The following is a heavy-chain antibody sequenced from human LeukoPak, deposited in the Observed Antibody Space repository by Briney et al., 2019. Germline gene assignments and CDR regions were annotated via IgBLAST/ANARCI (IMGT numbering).Heavy chain of an antibody. D-gene: IGHD6-19*01. V-gene: IGHV3-20*04. CDR1: GFTFSSYW. CDR3: ARVSDISVAAYFDY. Sequence: PGGSLRLSCAASGFTFSSYWMSWVRQAPGKGLEWVSTRNGGSTGYADSVKGRFTISRDNAKNSLYLQMNSLRAEDTALYYCARVSDISVAAYFDYWGQGTLVTVSS. J-gene: IGHJ4*02. CDR2: RNGGST.